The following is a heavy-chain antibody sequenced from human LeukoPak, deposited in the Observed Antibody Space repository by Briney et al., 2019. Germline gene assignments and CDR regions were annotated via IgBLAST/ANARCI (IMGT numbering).Heavy chain of an antibody. Sequence: PGGSLRLSCAASGFTFSSYAMHWVRQAPGKGLEYVSAISNNGGSTYYANSVKGRFTISRDNSRNTLFLQVGSLRAEDMAVYYCARGYGDFTLDGVDVWGKGTTVTISS. V-gene: IGHV3-64*01. CDR3: ARGYGDFTLDGVDV. D-gene: IGHD4-17*01. CDR1: GFTFSSYA. CDR2: ISNNGGST. J-gene: IGHJ6*04.